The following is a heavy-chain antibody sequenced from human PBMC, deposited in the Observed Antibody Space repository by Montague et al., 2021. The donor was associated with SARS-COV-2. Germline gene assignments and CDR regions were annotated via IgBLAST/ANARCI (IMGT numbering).Heavy chain of an antibody. V-gene: IGHV4-38-2*02. Sequence: SETLSLTCTVSGSSVRSDYYWAWIRQSPGKGLEWIGGSSHKGITDYNPSLRSRVTLSVDTSKNQISLKLTSVAAADTAVYYCARYSPLGFESPDTFDFWGRGTMVTVSS. CDR3: ARYSPLGFESPDTFDF. CDR1: GSSVRSDYY. D-gene: IGHD3-9*01. J-gene: IGHJ3*01. CDR2: SSHKGIT.